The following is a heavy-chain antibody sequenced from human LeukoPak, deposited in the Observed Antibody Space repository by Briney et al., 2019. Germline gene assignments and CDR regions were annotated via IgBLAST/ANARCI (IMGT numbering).Heavy chain of an antibody. J-gene: IGHJ4*02. Sequence: AGGSLRLSCAASGFTFSSYSMTWVRQAPGKGLEWVSAISGSGGSTYYADSVKGRFTISRDNSKNTLYLQMNSLRAEDTAVYYCAKEYSSGGSYYFDYWGQGTLVTVSS. CDR2: ISGSGGST. V-gene: IGHV3-23*01. CDR3: AKEYSSGGSYYFDY. CDR1: GFTFSSYS. D-gene: IGHD6-19*01.